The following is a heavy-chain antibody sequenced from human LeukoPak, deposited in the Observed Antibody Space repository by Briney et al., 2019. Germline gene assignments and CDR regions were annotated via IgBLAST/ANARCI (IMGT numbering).Heavy chain of an antibody. J-gene: IGHJ5*02. CDR3: ARGDIVVVPAAMRYNWFDP. D-gene: IGHD2-2*01. CDR2: IIPIFGTA. CDR1: GGTFSSYA. V-gene: IGHV1-69*05. Sequence: SVKVSCKASGGTFSSYAISWVRQAPGQGLEWMGGIIPIFGTANYAQKFQGRVTITTAESTSTAYMELSSLRSEDTAVYYCARGDIVVVPAAMRYNWFDPWGQGTLVTVSS.